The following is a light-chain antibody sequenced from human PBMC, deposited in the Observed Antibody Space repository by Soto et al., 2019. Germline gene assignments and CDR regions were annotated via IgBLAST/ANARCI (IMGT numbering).Light chain of an antibody. CDR1: QSVSSSY. V-gene: IGKV3-20*01. Sequence: EIVLTQSPGTLSLSPGERATLSCRASQSVSSSYLGWYQQKPGQAPRLLIYGTSGRATGIPDRFSGSGSGTGFTLTISRLEPEDFAVYYCQHYGGSPSFTFGPGTKVDIK. J-gene: IGKJ3*01. CDR2: GTS. CDR3: QHYGGSPSFT.